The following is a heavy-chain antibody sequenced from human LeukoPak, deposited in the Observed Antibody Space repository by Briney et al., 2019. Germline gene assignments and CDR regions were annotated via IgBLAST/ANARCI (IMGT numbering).Heavy chain of an antibody. Sequence: ASVKVSCKASGYTFTSYGISWVRQAPGQGLEWMGWISAYNGNTNYAQKLQGRVTMTTDTSTSTAYMELRSLRSDDTAVYYCARAKKITGTTSVLFDYWGQGTLVTVSS. CDR3: ARAKKITGTTSVLFDY. D-gene: IGHD1-7*01. CDR1: GYTFTSYG. V-gene: IGHV1-18*01. J-gene: IGHJ4*02. CDR2: ISAYNGNT.